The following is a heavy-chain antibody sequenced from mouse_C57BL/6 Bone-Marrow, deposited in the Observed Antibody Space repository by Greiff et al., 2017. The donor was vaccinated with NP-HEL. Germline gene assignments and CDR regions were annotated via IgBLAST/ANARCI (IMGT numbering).Heavy chain of an antibody. J-gene: IGHJ4*01. D-gene: IGHD3-2*02. CDR3: AHSSDYVEYYAMDY. V-gene: IGHV1-69*01. CDR1: GYTFTSYW. Sequence: QVQLQQPGAELVMPGASVKLSCKASGYTFTSYWMHWVKQRPGQGLEWIGEIDPSDSYTNYNQQFKGKSTLTVDKSSSTAYMQLSSLTSEDSAVYYCAHSSDYVEYYAMDYWGQGTSVTVSS. CDR2: IDPSDSYT.